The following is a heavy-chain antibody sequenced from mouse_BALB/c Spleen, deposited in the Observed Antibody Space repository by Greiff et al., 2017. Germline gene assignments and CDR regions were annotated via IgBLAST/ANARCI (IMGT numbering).Heavy chain of an antibody. CDR3: RGGYYEYFDV. CDR2: IRLKSDNYAT. Sequence: EVKLMESGGGLVQPGGSMKLSCVASGFTFSSYWMSWVRQSPEKGLEWVAEIRLKSDNYATHYAESVKGKFTISRDDSKSRLYLQMNSLRAEDTGIYYCRGGYYEYFDVWGAGTTVTVSS. CDR1: GFTFSSYW. D-gene: IGHD2-3*01. J-gene: IGHJ1*01. V-gene: IGHV6-6*02.